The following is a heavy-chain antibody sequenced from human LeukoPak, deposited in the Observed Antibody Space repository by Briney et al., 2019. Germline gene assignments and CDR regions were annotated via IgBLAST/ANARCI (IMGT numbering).Heavy chain of an antibody. CDR2: ISWNSGSI. V-gene: IGHV3-9*01. D-gene: IGHD6-13*01. CDR3: AKDSRSSWFNWFDP. CDR1: GFTFDDYA. Sequence: GGSLRLSCAASGFTFDDYAMHWVRQAPGKGLEWLSGISWNSGSIGYADSVKGRFTISRDNAKNSLYLQMNSLRAEDTALYYCAKDSRSSWFNWFDPWGQGTLVTVSS. J-gene: IGHJ5*02.